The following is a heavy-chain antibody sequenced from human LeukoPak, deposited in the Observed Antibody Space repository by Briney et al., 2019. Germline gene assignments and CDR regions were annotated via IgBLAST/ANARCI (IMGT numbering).Heavy chain of an antibody. D-gene: IGHD3-22*01. CDR1: GYTFTGCY. CDR2: INPNSGGT. J-gene: IGHJ4*02. V-gene: IGHV1-2*02. CDR3: ARDLNYYDSSGHDPPGGC. Sequence: ASVKVSCKASGYTFTGCYMHWVRQAPGQGLEWMGWINPNSGGTNYAQKFQGRVTMTRDTSISTAYMELSRLRSDDTAVYYCARDLNYYDSSGHDPPGGCWGQGTLVTVAS.